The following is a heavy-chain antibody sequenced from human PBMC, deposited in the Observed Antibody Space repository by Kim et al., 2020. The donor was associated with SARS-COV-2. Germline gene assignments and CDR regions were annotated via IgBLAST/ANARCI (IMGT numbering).Heavy chain of an antibody. J-gene: IGHJ5*02. D-gene: IGHD5-18*01. CDR3: ARDRGRPYSYRPPGRYNWFDP. CDR2: INAGNGNT. V-gene: IGHV1-3*01. CDR1: GYTFTSYA. Sequence: ASVKVSCKASGYTFTSYAMHWVRQAPGQRLEWMGWINAGNGNTKYSQKFQGRVTITRDTSASTAYMELSSLRSEDTAVYYCARDRGRPYSYRPPGRYNWFDPWGQGTLVTVSS.